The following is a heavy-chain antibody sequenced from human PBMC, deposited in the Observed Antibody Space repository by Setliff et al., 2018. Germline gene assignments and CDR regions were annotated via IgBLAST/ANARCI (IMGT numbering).Heavy chain of an antibody. V-gene: IGHV5-51*01. J-gene: IGHJ4*02. D-gene: IGHD1-26*01. CDR2: IYPDDSDT. Sequence: GESLKISCKASEYSFPHYWIAWVRQMPGKGLEWIGIIYPDDSDTTYSPSFQGQVTISADKSISTTYLQWSTLKASDTAMYYCARQRVNEGATGRLGGGFDHWGQGTLVTVSS. CDR3: ARQRVNEGATGRLGGGFDH. CDR1: EYSFPHYW.